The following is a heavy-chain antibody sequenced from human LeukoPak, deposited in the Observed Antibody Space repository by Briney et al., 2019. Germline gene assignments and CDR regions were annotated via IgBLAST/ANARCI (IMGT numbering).Heavy chain of an antibody. CDR2: ITGTGGST. V-gene: IGHV3-23*01. Sequence: GGSLRLSCAASGFTFTSYAMSWVRQAPGKGLEWVSAITGTGGSTYYAASVKGRFTVSRDNSKNTLYLQMSSLRAEDTAMYYCAEVRDTRDWCKDAFDIWGQGTRVTVSS. D-gene: IGHD2-8*02. CDR1: GFTFTSYA. CDR3: AEVRDTRDWCKDAFDI. J-gene: IGHJ3*02.